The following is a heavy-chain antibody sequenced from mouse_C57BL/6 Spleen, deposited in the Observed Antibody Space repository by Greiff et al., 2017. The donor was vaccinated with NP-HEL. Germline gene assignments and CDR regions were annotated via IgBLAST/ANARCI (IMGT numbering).Heavy chain of an antibody. J-gene: IGHJ1*03. CDR1: GYTFTSYG. CDR2: IYPRSGNP. V-gene: IGHV1-81*01. D-gene: IGHD1-1*01. CDR3: ASSPYYGSSYGYWYFDV. Sequence: QVQLQQSGAELARPGASVKLSCKASGYTFTSYGISWVKQRTGQGLEWIGEIYPRSGNPYYNEKFKGKATLTADKSSSTAYMELRSLTSEESAVYFCASSPYYGSSYGYWYFDVWGKGTTVTVSS.